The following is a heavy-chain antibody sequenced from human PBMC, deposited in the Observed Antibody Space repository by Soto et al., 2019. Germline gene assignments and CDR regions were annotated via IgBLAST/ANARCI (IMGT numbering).Heavy chain of an antibody. J-gene: IGHJ6*02. Sequence: PSQTLSLTCAISGDSVSSNSAAWNWIRQSPSRGLEWLGRTYYRSKWYNDYAVSVKSRITINPDTSKNQFSLQLNSVTPEDTAVYYCEREVIVVVVAATPHYYYYGMDVWGQGTTVTVS. CDR3: EREVIVVVVAATPHYYYYGMDV. CDR1: GDSVSSNSAA. CDR2: TYYRSKWYN. V-gene: IGHV6-1*01. D-gene: IGHD2-15*01.